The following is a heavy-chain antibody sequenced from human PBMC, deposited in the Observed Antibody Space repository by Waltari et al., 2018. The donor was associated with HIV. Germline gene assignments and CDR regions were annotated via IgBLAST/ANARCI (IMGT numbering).Heavy chain of an antibody. CDR3: ARGDYDDYGGRNWFDP. D-gene: IGHD4-17*01. CDR2: ISTRGTT. CDR1: GGSMTRSY. J-gene: IGHJ5*02. V-gene: IGHV4-4*07. Sequence: QVQLQESGPGLVKPSATLSLPCTVSGGSMTRSYWTWIRQPAGKGLEWIGRISTRGTTYYNPSLRSRVILSVDTSKTQFNLNLYSVTAADAAVYYCARGDYDDYGGRNWFDPWGQGTLVTVSS.